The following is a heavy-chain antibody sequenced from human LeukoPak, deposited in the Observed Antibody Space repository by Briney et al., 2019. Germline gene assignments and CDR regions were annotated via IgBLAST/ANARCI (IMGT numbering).Heavy chain of an antibody. D-gene: IGHD4-23*01. Sequence: PSETLSLTCTVSGGSISSGDYYWSWIRQPPGKGLEWIGYIYYSGSTYYNPSLKSRVTISVDTSKNQFSLKLSAVTTADTAVYYCARETTTVVARYFDYCGQGTLVTVSS. CDR2: IYYSGST. CDR3: ARETTTVVARYFDY. J-gene: IGHJ4*02. CDR1: GGSISSGDYY. V-gene: IGHV4-30-4*08.